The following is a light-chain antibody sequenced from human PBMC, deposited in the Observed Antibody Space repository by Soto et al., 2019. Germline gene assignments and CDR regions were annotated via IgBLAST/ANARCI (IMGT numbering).Light chain of an antibody. CDR1: DVGRNR. CDR3: QVWASRSDQPVL. J-gene: IGLJ2*01. V-gene: IGLV3-21*02. CDR2: AND. Sequence: SYELTQPPSVSVAPGQSARLTCGGNDVGRNRVHWYLQKPGQAPVLVVYANDDRPSGIPARFSGSKSGNTASLTISGVEVGDESDYHCQVWASRSDQPVLFGGGTKLTVL.